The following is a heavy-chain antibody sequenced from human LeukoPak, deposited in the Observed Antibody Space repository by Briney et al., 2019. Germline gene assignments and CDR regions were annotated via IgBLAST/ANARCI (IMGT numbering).Heavy chain of an antibody. Sequence: PGGSLRLSCAASGFTFSSYGMHWVRQAPGKGLEWVAVIWYDGSNKYYADSVKGRFTISRDNSKNTLYLQMNSLRAEDTAVYYCARASHSGSDAFDIWGQGTMVTVSS. CDR3: ARASHSGSDAFDI. J-gene: IGHJ3*02. CDR1: GFTFSSYG. D-gene: IGHD1-26*01. CDR2: IWYDGSNK. V-gene: IGHV3-33*01.